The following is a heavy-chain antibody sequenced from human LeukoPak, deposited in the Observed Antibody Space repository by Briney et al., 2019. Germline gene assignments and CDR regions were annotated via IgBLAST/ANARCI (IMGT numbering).Heavy chain of an antibody. CDR1: GGSINNYY. D-gene: IGHD1-26*01. Sequence: SETLSLTCTVSGGSINNYYWSWIRQPAGKGLEWIGLIYSSGSTSYNPSLKSRVTMSVDTSKNQFSLKLSSVTAADTAVYYCAREGVGATRLRSFDYWGQGTLVTVSS. V-gene: IGHV4-4*07. CDR3: AREGVGATRLRSFDY. CDR2: IYSSGST. J-gene: IGHJ4*02.